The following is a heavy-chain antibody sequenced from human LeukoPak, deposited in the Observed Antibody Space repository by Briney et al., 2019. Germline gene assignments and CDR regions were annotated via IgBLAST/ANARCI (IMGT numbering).Heavy chain of an antibody. CDR2: IYTSGST. V-gene: IGHV4-4*07. J-gene: IGHJ4*02. CDR3: ARGGVPGGFYGSFDY. CDR1: GGSISSYY. D-gene: IGHD3-3*01. Sequence: SETLSLTCTVSGGSISSYYWNWIRQPAGKGLEWIGRIYTSGSTNYNPSLKSRVTMSVDTSKNQFSLKLTSVTAADTAVYYCARGGVPGGFYGSFDYWGQGTLVSVSS.